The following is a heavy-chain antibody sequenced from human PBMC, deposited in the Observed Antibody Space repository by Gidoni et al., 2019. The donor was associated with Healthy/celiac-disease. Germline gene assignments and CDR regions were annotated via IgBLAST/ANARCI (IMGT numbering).Heavy chain of an antibody. Sequence: QLQLQESGPGLVKPSETLSLTCTVSGGSISSSSYYWGWIRQPPGKGLEWIGSIYYSGSTYYNPSLKSRVTISVDTSKNQFSLKLSSVTAADTAVYYCAREVPPGYYYGMDVWGQGTTVTVSS. J-gene: IGHJ6*02. V-gene: IGHV4-39*02. CDR2: IYYSGST. CDR1: GGSISSSSYY. D-gene: IGHD7-27*01. CDR3: AREVPPGYYYGMDV.